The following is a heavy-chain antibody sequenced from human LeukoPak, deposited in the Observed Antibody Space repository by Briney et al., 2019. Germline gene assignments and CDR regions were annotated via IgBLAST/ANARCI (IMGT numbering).Heavy chain of an antibody. D-gene: IGHD3-3*01. V-gene: IGHV4-59*08. J-gene: IGHJ3*02. CDR1: GGSISSYY. CDR2: IYYSGST. CDR3: ARGGDFWSGYYRGAFDI. Sequence: PSETLSLTCTVSGGSISSYYWSWIRQPPGKGLEWIGYIYYSGSTNYNPSLKSRVTISVDTSKNQFSLKLSSVTAADTAVYYCARGGDFWSGYYRGAFDIWGQGTMVTVSS.